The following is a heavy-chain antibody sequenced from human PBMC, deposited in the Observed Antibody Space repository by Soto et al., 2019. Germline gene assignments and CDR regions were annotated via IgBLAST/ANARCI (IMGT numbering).Heavy chain of an antibody. V-gene: IGHV3-30-3*01. CDR2: ISYDGSNK. CDR1: GFTFSSYA. J-gene: IGHJ5*02. Sequence: HPGGSLRLSCAASGFTFSSYAMHWVRQAPGKGLEWVAVISYDGSNKYYADSVKGRFTISRDNSKNTLYLQMNSLRAEDTAVYYCARDLRPYSGYDGGFDPWGQGPLVTVSS. CDR3: ARDLRPYSGYDGGFDP. D-gene: IGHD5-12*01.